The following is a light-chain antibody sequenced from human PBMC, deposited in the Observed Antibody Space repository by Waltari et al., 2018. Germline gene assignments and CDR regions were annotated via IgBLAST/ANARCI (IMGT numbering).Light chain of an antibody. V-gene: IGLV3-25*03. CDR3: QSADSSGTNSSGTYKV. Sequence: SYELTQPPSVSVSPGQTARITCSGNALPKQYVYWYQQKPGQAPWLVIYKDTERPSGIPERFSGSSSGTTVTLTISGVQAEDEAEYYCQSADSSGTNSSGTYKVFGSGTKVTVV. J-gene: IGLJ1*01. CDR2: KDT. CDR1: ALPKQY.